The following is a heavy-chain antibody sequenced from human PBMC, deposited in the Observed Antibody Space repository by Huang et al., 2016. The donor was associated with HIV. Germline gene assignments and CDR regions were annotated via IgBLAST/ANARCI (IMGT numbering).Heavy chain of an antibody. CDR2: IGGNRGDI. Sequence: EVQLVESGGGLVQPGWSLRLSCAASGFAFSQYAVQWVRQSPGKGLEWVSGIGGNRGDIAYAASVRGRFVISRDNAKKSLYLKMNGLRFEDTALYFCVIMDDYFDYWGQGVLVGVSS. J-gene: IGHJ4*02. V-gene: IGHV3-9*01. D-gene: IGHD2-8*01. CDR3: VIMDDYFDY. CDR1: GFAFSQYA.